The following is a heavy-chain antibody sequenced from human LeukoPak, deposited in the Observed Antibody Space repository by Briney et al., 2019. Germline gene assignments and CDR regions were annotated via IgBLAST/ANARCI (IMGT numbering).Heavy chain of an antibody. Sequence: SETLSLACAVSGGSISSGGYSRGWIRQPPGKGLEWIGYIYHSGSTYYNPSLKSRVTISVDRSKNQFSLKLSSVTAADTAVYYCARVWTMVHIFDYWGQGTLVTVSS. CDR1: GGSISSGGYS. CDR3: ARVWTMVHIFDY. V-gene: IGHV4-30-2*01. J-gene: IGHJ4*02. D-gene: IGHD4/OR15-4a*01. CDR2: IYHSGST.